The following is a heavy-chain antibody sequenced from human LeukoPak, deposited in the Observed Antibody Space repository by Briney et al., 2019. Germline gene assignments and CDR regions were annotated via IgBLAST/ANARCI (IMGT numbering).Heavy chain of an antibody. Sequence: GGSLRLSCAASGFTFSSYAMSWVRQAPGKGLEWVSAISGSGGSTYYADSVKGRFTISRDNSKNTLYLQMNSLRAEDTAVYYCASLPFGVVNIADMDVWGKGTTVTVSS. J-gene: IGHJ6*03. CDR1: GFTFSSYA. D-gene: IGHD3-3*01. CDR2: ISGSGGST. CDR3: ASLPFGVVNIADMDV. V-gene: IGHV3-23*01.